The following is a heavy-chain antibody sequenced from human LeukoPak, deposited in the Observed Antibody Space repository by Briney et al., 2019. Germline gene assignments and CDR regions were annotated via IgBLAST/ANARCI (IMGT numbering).Heavy chain of an antibody. Sequence: SETLSLTCTVSGGSISSSSYYWGWIRQPPGRGLEWIGSIYYSGSTYYNPSLKSRVTISVDTSKNQFSLKLSSVTAADTAVYYCARRPFPTWSVPTYYFDYWGQGTLVTVSS. J-gene: IGHJ4*02. D-gene: IGHD4-11*01. CDR3: ARRPFPTWSVPTYYFDY. CDR2: IYYSGST. CDR1: GGSISSSSYY. V-gene: IGHV4-39*01.